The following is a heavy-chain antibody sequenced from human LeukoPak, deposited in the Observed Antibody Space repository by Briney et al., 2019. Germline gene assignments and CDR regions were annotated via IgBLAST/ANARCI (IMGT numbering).Heavy chain of an antibody. Sequence: GGSLRLSCAAFGFTFSTYWMKLVRQAPGKGLEWVASIKEDGSDKYYVDSVEGRFSISRDNAKNSLYLQMNSLRTEDTAVYYCAKGGHFNFDYWGQGTLVTVSS. CDR1: GFTFSTYW. J-gene: IGHJ4*02. V-gene: IGHV3-7*01. CDR3: AKGGHFNFDY. D-gene: IGHD5-12*01. CDR2: IKEDGSDK.